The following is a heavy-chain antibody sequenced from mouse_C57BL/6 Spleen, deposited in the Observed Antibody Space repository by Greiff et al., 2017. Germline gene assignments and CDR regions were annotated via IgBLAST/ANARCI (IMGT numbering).Heavy chain of an antibody. CDR1: VYTFTSYW. CDR3: DHDGYYRYFDV. CDR2: IDPSDSET. J-gene: IGHJ1*03. D-gene: IGHD2-3*01. Sequence: QVQLQQPGAELVRPGSSVKLSCKASVYTFTSYWMHWVKQRPIQGLEWIGNIDPSDSETHYNQKFKDKATLTVDKSSSTAYMQLSSLTSEDSAVYYGDHDGYYRYFDVWGTGTTVTVSS. V-gene: IGHV1-52*01.